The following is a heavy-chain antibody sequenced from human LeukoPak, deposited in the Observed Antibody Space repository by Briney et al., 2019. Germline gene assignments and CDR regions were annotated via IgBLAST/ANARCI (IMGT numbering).Heavy chain of an antibody. CDR1: GGSFSGYY. V-gene: IGHV4-34*01. J-gene: IGHJ4*02. CDR3: AREVGATTRRFDY. CDR2: INHSGST. Sequence: SETLSLTCAVYGGSFSGYYWSWIRQPPGKGLEWIGEINHSGSTNYSPSLKSRVTISVDTSKNQFSLKLSSVTAADTAVYYCAREVGATTRRFDYWGQGTLVTVSS. D-gene: IGHD1-26*01.